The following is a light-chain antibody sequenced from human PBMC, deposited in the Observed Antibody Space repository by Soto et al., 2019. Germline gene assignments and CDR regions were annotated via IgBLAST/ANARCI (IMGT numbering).Light chain of an antibody. CDR3: RSYTSGSTPSR. CDR2: DVS. J-gene: IGLJ1*01. V-gene: IGLV2-14*01. CDR1: SSDVGGYNY. Sequence: QSVLTQPASVSGSPGQSITISCTGTSSDVGGYNYVSWYQQHPGKAPKLIIYDVSNRPSRRSNRVSGYKTGNPGPLVMSGLRAEEEGYYYRRSYTSGSTPSRFGTGTTVTVL.